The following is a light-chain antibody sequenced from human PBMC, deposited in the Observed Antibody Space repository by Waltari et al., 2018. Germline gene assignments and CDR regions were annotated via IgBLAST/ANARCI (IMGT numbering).Light chain of an antibody. CDR1: MSNKWNHY. J-gene: IGLJ7*01. CDR2: EDT. Sequence: QSLLTHPTSVPAAPGRGDTISAPGGMSNKWNHYVSWYRQFPGTAPKLLIYEDTERPSGIAGRFSGSKSGTSATLDIPGLQAGDEADYYCGTWDSSLSGAVFGGGTHLTVL. CDR3: GTWDSSLSGAV. V-gene: IGLV1-51*02.